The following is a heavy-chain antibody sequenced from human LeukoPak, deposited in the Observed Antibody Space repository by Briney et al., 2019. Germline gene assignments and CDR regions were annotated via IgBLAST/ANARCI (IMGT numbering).Heavy chain of an antibody. CDR2: ISSRDRTT. J-gene: IGHJ4*02. CDR3: ARTSWNDVPYLDY. CDR1: GLTFSDYE. Sequence: GGSLRLSCAASGLTFSDYEINWVRQAPGKGLEWVSYISSRDRTTYYADSVTGRFTISRDNAKNSLYLQMNSLRAEDTAVYYCARTSWNDVPYLDYWGQGTLVTVSS. V-gene: IGHV3-48*03. D-gene: IGHD1-1*01.